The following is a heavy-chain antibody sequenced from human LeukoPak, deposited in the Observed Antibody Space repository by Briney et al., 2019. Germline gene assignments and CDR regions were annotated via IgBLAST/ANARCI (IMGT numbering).Heavy chain of an antibody. CDR3: ARGAYSSSWSSYYYYMDV. D-gene: IGHD6-13*01. CDR2: FYYTGST. J-gene: IGHJ6*03. CDR1: GGSISPYY. V-gene: IGHV4-59*01. Sequence: PSETLSLTCTVSGGSISPYYWSWIRQPPGKGLEWIGYFYYTGSTDYKPSLKSRVTISGDTSKNQFSLKLSSVTAADTAVYYCARGAYSSSWSSYYYYMDVWGKGTTVTVSS.